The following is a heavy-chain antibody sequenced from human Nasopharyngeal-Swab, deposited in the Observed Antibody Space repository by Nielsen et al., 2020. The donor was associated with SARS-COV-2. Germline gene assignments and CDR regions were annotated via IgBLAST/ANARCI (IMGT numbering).Heavy chain of an antibody. CDR2: TYYRSKWYN. CDR1: GDSVSSSSAA. Sequence: SQTLSLTCAISGDSVSSSSAAWNWSRQCQARGHEWLGRTYYRSKWYNDYAVSVKSRITINPDTSKNQFSLHLNSVTPEDTAVYYCARARGAYGDYYYYYYSDVWGKGTTVTVSS. D-gene: IGHD4-17*01. J-gene: IGHJ6*03. CDR3: ARARGAYGDYYYYYYSDV. V-gene: IGHV6-1*01.